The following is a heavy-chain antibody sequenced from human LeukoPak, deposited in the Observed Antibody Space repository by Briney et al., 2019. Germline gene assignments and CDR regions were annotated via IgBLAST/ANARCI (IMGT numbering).Heavy chain of an antibody. D-gene: IGHD6-19*01. CDR2: ISWNSGSI. CDR1: GFTFDDYA. V-gene: IGHV3-9*01. J-gene: IGHJ4*02. CDR3: ASTPLRGTYSSGWYRVVNFDF. Sequence: SLRLSCATSGFTFDDYAIHWVRQAPGKGLEWVSGISWNSGSIGYGDSVKGRFTISRDNAKNSLYVQMNSLRVEDTAVYYCASTPLRGTYSSGWYRVVNFDFWGQGTLVTVSS.